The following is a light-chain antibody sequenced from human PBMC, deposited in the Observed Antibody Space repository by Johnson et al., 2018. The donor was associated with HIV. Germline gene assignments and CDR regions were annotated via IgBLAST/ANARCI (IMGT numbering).Light chain of an antibody. CDR1: SSNIGNNY. Sequence: QSVLTQPPSVSAAPGQKVTISCSGSSSNIGNNYVSWYQQLPGTAPKLLIYDNNKRPSGIPDQFSGSKSGTSATLGITGLQTGDEADYYCGTWDNSLKGVFGTGTKVTVL. CDR2: DNN. CDR3: GTWDNSLKGV. J-gene: IGLJ1*01. V-gene: IGLV1-51*01.